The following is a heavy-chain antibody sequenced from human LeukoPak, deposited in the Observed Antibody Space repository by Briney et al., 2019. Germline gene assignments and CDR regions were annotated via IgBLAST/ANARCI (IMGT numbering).Heavy chain of an antibody. V-gene: IGHV2-5*02. CDR3: AHRRDSNHQLVY. J-gene: IGHJ4*02. D-gene: IGHD3/OR15-3a*01. CDR1: GFSLSTSGVG. Sequence: ESGPTLVNPTQTLTLTCTFSGFSLSTSGVGVGWIRQPPGKALEWLALIYWDDDKRCSPTLKSRLTNTKDTSKNQVVLTMTNMDPVDTATYYCAHRRDSNHQLVYWGQGTLVTVSS. CDR2: IYWDDDK.